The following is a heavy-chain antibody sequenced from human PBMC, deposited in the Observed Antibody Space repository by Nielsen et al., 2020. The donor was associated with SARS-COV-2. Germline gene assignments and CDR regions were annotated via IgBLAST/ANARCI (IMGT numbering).Heavy chain of an antibody. Sequence: GGSLRLSCAASGFTFSSYEMNWVRQAPGKGLEWVSYISSSGSTIYYADSVKGRFTISRDNAKNSLYLQMNSLRAEDTAVYYCARDLRLLDGGSCCDNWFDPWGQGTLVTVSS. CDR2: ISSSGSTI. V-gene: IGHV3-48*03. CDR3: ARDLRLLDGGSCCDNWFDP. J-gene: IGHJ5*02. CDR1: GFTFSSYE. D-gene: IGHD2-15*01.